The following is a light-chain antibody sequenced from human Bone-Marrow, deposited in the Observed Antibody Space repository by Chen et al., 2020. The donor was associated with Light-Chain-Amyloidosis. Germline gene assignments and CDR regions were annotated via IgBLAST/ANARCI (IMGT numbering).Light chain of an antibody. J-gene: IGLJ3*02. Sequence: QSVLTQPPSVSAAPGQKVTISCSGSGSNIGNNYVSWYQQLPGTAPKLLIYDNDKRPSGIPDRFSGSKYGKSATLGITGLQTGDEGDYYCGTWDSSLSGGVFGGGTKLTVL. CDR3: GTWDSSLSGGV. V-gene: IGLV1-51*01. CDR2: DND. CDR1: GSNIGNNY.